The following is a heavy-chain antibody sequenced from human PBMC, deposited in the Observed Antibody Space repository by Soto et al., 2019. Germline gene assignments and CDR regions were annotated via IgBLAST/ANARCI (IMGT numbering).Heavy chain of an antibody. CDR2: IIPIFGTA. D-gene: IGHD3-16*02. CDR3: ARGKDYVWGSYRDPYYYYGMDV. V-gene: IGHV1-69*01. CDR1: GGTFSSYA. Sequence: QVQLVQSGAEVKKPGSSVKVSCKASGGTFSSYAISWVRQAPGQGLEWMGGIIPIFGTANYAQKFQGRVTITADESTSTAYMELSSLRSEDTDVYYCARGKDYVWGSYRDPYYYYGMDVWGQGTTVTVSS. J-gene: IGHJ6*02.